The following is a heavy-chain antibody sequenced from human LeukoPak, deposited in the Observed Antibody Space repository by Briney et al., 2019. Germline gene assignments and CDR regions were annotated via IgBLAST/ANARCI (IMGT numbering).Heavy chain of an antibody. J-gene: IGHJ4*02. CDR3: AREPYMITFGGVTPSRDY. D-gene: IGHD3-16*01. Sequence: ASVKVSCKASGSTFTGYYMHWVRQAPGQGLEWMGRINPNSGGTNYAQKFQGRVTMTRDTSISTAYMELSRLRSDDTAVYYCAREPYMITFGGVTPSRDYWGQGTLVTVSS. V-gene: IGHV1-2*06. CDR1: GSTFTGYY. CDR2: INPNSGGT.